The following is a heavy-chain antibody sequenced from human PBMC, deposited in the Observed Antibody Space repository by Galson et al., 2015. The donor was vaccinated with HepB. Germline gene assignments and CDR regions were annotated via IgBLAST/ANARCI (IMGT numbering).Heavy chain of an antibody. CDR1: GFTFSTYP. CDR3: ARGNQSSGLDF. V-gene: IGHV3-30-3*01. J-gene: IGHJ4*02. Sequence: SLRLSCAASGFTFSTYPMHWFRQAPGKGLEWVALISNVGNTEYFADSVKGRFTVSRDNSKNTLFLQMNSLRVEDTAVYYCARGNQSSGLDFWGQGTLLTVST. CDR2: ISNVGNTE. D-gene: IGHD6-19*01.